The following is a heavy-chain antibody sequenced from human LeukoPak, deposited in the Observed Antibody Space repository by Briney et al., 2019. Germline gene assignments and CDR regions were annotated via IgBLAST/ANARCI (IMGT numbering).Heavy chain of an antibody. J-gene: IGHJ5*02. D-gene: IGHD3-16*01. CDR1: GGSISSYY. V-gene: IGHV4-59*01. CDR3: ARDRGGGSWFDP. CDR2: IYYSGST. Sequence: SETLSLTCTVSGGSISSYYWSWIRQPPGKGLEWIGYIYYSGSTNYNPSLKSRVTISVDTSKNQFSLKLSSVTAADTAVYYCARDRGGGSWFDPWGQGTLVTVSS.